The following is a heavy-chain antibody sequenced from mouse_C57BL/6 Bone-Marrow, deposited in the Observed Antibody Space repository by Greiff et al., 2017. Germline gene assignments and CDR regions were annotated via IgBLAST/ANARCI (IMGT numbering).Heavy chain of an antibody. Sequence: QVQLQQPGAELVKPGASVKLSCKASGYTFTSYWMHWVKQRPGQGLEWIGMIHPNSGSTNYIEKFKSKATLTLDQSSNTAYMQLSSLTSEDSSVYNLEKKEGCPSGFADWGQGTLVTVSA. CDR3: EKKEGCPSGFAD. CDR2: IHPNSGST. J-gene: IGHJ3*01. V-gene: IGHV1-64*01. CDR1: GYTFTSYW.